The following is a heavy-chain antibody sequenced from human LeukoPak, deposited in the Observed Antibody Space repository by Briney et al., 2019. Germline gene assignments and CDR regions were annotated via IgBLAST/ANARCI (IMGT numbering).Heavy chain of an antibody. D-gene: IGHD4-23*01. V-gene: IGHV1-69*06. CDR2: IIPIFGTA. CDR1: GGTFSSYA. Sequence: SVKVSCKASGGTFSSYAISWVRQAPGQGLEWMGGIIPIFGTANYAQKFQGRVTITADKSTSTAYMELSSLRSEDTAVYYCARPLPTTVVTHPWQDAFDIWGQGTMVTVSS. J-gene: IGHJ3*02. CDR3: ARPLPTTVVTHPWQDAFDI.